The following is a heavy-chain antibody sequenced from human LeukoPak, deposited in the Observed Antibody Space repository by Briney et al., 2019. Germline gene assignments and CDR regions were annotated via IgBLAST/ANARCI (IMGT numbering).Heavy chain of an antibody. CDR1: GLTLRSSA. V-gene: IGHV3-30-3*01. CDR3: ARDRFSSGAAYFDD. CDR2: ISYDGSNA. Sequence: PGRSLRLSCAASGLTLRSSAMHRVSQAPGKGLEWVADISYDGSNAYSADSVKGRFTISRDNSKNTLYLQMNSLRGEDTAVYYCARDRFSSGAAYFDDWGQGTLVTVSS. D-gene: IGHD6-19*01. J-gene: IGHJ4*02.